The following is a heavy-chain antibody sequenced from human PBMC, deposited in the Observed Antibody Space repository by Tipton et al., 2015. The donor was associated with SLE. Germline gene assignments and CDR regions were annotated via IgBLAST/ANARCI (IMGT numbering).Heavy chain of an antibody. J-gene: IGHJ6*02. CDR1: GFIFRDYD. Sequence: SLRLSCAASGFIFRDYDMDWVRQAPGKGLEWVSSISSSTSYIFYADSVKGRFTISRDNAENSLYLQMNSLRAEDAGVYYCARGDKRSGYYYYGMDVWGQGTTVTVSS. V-gene: IGHV3-21*03. CDR2: ISSSTSYI. CDR3: ARGDKRSGYYYYGMDV.